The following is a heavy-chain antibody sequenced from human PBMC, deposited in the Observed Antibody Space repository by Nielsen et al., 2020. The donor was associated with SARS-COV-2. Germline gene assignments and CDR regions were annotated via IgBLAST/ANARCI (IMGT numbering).Heavy chain of an antibody. V-gene: IGHV1-24*01. CDR2: FDPQDGET. CDR3: ATDSPIGVVIYALAH. J-gene: IGHJ4*02. CDR1: GGALTLFS. D-gene: IGHD3-3*01. Sequence: ASVKVSCKVSGGALTLFSMHWVRQAPGKGLEWMGEFDPQDGETTYAQNFKGRVTMTEDTAIDTAYLDLSGLTSDDTAIYYCATDSPIGVVIYALAHWGQETPVTVSS.